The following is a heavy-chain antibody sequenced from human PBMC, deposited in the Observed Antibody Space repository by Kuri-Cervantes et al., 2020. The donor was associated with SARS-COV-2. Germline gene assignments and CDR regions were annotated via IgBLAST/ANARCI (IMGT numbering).Heavy chain of an antibody. CDR3: AGDGGGYYDSCGYYGQLGFDY. V-gene: IGHV3-48*02. CDR1: GFSFSSNS. D-gene: IGHD3-22*01. Sequence: GGSLTLSCAASGFSFSSNSMNWARHDPWKGLERVSYIMSSSSTIYYTDSVKRRFTISRDNAKNSLDLQMNSLRDEDTAVYYCAGDGGGYYDSCGYYGQLGFDYWGQGTLVTVSS. J-gene: IGHJ4*02. CDR2: IMSSSSTI.